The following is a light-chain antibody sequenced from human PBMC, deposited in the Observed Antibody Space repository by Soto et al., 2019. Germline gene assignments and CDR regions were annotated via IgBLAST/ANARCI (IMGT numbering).Light chain of an antibody. CDR1: SSDVGGYNY. J-gene: IGLJ1*01. CDR3: SSYTSSSNPYV. V-gene: IGLV2-14*01. CDR2: DVS. Sequence: QSVLTQPASVSGSPGQSITISCTGTSSDVGGYNYVSWYQQHPGKAPKLMIYDVSNRPSGVSNRFSGSKSGNTASLTISGLQAEDEADYYCSSYTSSSNPYVFGTGTKVTAL.